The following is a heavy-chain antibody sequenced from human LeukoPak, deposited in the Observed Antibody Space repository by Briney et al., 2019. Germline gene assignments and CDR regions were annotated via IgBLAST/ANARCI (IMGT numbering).Heavy chain of an antibody. V-gene: IGHV1-2*02. CDR3: ARDVVYYYDSSGYSNFDY. CDR1: GYVFTGYY. Sequence: ASLKVSCKASGYVFTGYYMHWVRQAPGQGLEWMGWINPNSGGTNYAQKFQGRVTMTRDTSISTAYMELSRLRSDDTAVYYCARDVVYYYDSSGYSNFDYWGQGTLVTVSS. J-gene: IGHJ4*02. D-gene: IGHD3-22*01. CDR2: INPNSGGT.